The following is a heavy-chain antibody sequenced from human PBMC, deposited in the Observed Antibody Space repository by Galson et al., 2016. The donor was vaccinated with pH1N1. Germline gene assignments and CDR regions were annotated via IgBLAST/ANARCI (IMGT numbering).Heavy chain of an antibody. V-gene: IGHV4-34*01. Sequence: SETLSLTCAASGGSLGGFYWTWVRQSPGVGMEWIGEINHTGTTSYNPSLKSRVTVSVDSSSKQLSLKLNSVTAADSAIYYCARKRGGYNRDRKFYYYYYMDVWAQGTAVTVS. CDR2: INHTGTT. CDR1: GGSLGGFY. CDR3: ARKRGGYNRDRKFYYYYYMDV. J-gene: IGHJ6*03. D-gene: IGHD5-18*01.